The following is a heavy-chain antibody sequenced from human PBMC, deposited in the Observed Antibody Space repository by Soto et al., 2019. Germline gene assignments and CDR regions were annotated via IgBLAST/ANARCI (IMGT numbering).Heavy chain of an antibody. CDR2: IDPSDSYT. V-gene: IGHV5-10-1*01. J-gene: IGHJ3*02. CDR3: ARHYYDSSGYANDAFDI. D-gene: IGHD3-22*01. CDR1: GYSFTSHW. Sequence: GESLKISCKGSGYSFTSHWISWVRQMPGKGLEWMGRIDPSDSYTNYSPSFQGHVTISVDKSISTAYLQWSSLKASDTAMYYCARHYYDSSGYANDAFDIWGQGTMVTVSS.